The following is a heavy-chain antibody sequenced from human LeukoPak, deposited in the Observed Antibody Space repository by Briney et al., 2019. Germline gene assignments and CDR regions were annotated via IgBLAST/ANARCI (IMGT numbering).Heavy chain of an antibody. V-gene: IGHV3-30*03. D-gene: IGHD3-10*01. CDR2: ISYDGSNK. J-gene: IGHJ3*02. CDR1: GFTFSSYG. CDR3: ARDGRAHAFDI. Sequence: QSGGSLRLSCAASGFTFSSYGMHWVRQAPGKGLEWVAVISYDGSNKYYADSVKGRFTISRDNSKNTLYLQMNSLRAEDTAVYYCARDGRAHAFDIWGQGTMVTVSS.